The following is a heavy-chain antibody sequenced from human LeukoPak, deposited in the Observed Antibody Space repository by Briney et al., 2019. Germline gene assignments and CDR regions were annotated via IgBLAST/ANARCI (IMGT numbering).Heavy chain of an antibody. J-gene: IGHJ5*02. CDR1: GFISSDYW. CDR3: AKEIVFLFGDP. Sequence: GGSLRLSCAASGFISSDYWMSWVRQAPGKGLEWVATIVSDGYKAYYADSVKGRFAISRDISQNTVHLQMNSLRAEDTDTYYCAKEIVFLFGDPWGQGALVTVSS. CDR2: IVSDGYKA. D-gene: IGHD2/OR15-2a*01. V-gene: IGHV3-23*01.